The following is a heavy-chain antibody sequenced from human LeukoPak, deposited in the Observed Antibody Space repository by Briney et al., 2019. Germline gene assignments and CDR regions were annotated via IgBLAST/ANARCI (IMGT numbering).Heavy chain of an antibody. Sequence: SETLSLTCAVYGGSFSGYYWSWIRQPPGKGLEWIGEINHRGSTNYNPSLKSRVTISVDTSKNQFSLKLSSVTAADTAVYYCARGKTYSSSRTYYMDVWGKGTTVTVSS. CDR1: GGSFSGYY. V-gene: IGHV4-34*01. J-gene: IGHJ6*03. CDR3: ARGKTYSSSRTYYMDV. D-gene: IGHD6-6*01. CDR2: INHRGST.